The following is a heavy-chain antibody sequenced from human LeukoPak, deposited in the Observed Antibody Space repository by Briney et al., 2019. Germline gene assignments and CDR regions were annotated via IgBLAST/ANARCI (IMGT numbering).Heavy chain of an antibody. CDR2: IYYTGST. D-gene: IGHD5-12*01. V-gene: IGHV4-59*01. CDR1: GGSISSYY. J-gene: IGHJ6*03. Sequence: PSETLSLTRTISGGSISSYYWSWIRQPPGKGLEWIGYIYYTGSTNHNPSLKSRVTISVDTSKNQFSLKLSSVTAADTAVYYCARVVYSGYVFRGAMDVWGKGTTVTVSS. CDR3: ARVVYSGYVFRGAMDV.